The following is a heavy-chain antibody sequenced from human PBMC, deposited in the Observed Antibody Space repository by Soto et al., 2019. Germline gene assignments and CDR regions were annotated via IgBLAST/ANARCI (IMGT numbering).Heavy chain of an antibody. Sequence: SETLSLTCAVYGGSFSGYYWSWIRQPPGKXLEWIGEINHSGSTNYNPSLKSRVTISVDTSKNQFSLKLSSVTAADTAVYYCARGGVPGRYYYGSGSPNWFDPWGQGTLVTVSS. J-gene: IGHJ5*02. CDR3: ARGGVPGRYYYGSGSPNWFDP. CDR1: GGSFSGYY. D-gene: IGHD3-10*01. V-gene: IGHV4-34*01. CDR2: INHSGST.